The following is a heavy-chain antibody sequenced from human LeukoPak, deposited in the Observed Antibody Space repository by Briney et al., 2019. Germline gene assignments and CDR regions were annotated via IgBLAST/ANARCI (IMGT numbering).Heavy chain of an antibody. J-gene: IGHJ4*02. CDR2: ISGSGGST. V-gene: IGHV3-23*01. D-gene: IGHD3-22*01. CDR1: GFTFTSYA. CDR3: AKYHDSSGFYYFDY. Sequence: GGSLRLSCAASGFTFTSYAMSWVRQAPGKGLEWVSAISGSGGSTYYADSVKGRFTISRDNSKNTLYLQMNSLRAEDTAVYYCAKYHDSSGFYYFDYWGQGTLVTVSS.